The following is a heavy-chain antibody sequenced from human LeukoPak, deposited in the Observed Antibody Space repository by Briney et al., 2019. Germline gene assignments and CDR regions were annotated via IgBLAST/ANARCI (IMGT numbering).Heavy chain of an antibody. Sequence: AGRSLRLSCAASGFTFSSYGMHWVRQAPGKGLEWVAVIWYDGSNKYYADSVKGRFTISRDNSKNTLYLQMNNLRAEDTAVYYCAKDKDLYYYDSSGYLDYWGQGTLVTVSS. J-gene: IGHJ4*02. V-gene: IGHV3-33*06. CDR2: IWYDGSNK. D-gene: IGHD3-22*01. CDR1: GFTFSSYG. CDR3: AKDKDLYYYDSSGYLDY.